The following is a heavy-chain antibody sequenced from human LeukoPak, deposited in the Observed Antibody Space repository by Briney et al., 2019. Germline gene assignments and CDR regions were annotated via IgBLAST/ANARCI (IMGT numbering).Heavy chain of an antibody. CDR2: INGDGSTT. J-gene: IGHJ4*02. CDR1: GFTFSTYW. D-gene: IGHD3-22*01. CDR3: AANYYEAY. V-gene: IGHV3-74*01. Sequence: PGGSLRLSCTASGFTFSTYWMHWVRQAPGKGLVWVSRINGDGSTTGYADSVKGRFTISRDNAKNTLYLQMSSLRAEDTAVYYCAANYYEAYWGQGTLVTVSS.